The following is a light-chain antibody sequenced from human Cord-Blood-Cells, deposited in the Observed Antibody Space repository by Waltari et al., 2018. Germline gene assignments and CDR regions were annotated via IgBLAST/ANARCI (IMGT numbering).Light chain of an antibody. J-gene: IGLJ2*01. CDR3: SSYAGSNNVV. CDR1: SSDVGGYNY. V-gene: IGLV2-8*01. CDR2: EVS. Sequence: QSALTQPPSASGSPGQSVTISCTGTSSDVGGYNYVSWYQPHPGKAPKLMIYEVSNRPSGVPVRVSGSKSGNSVSLSVSGLQAEDEADYYCSSYAGSNNVVFGGGTKLTVL.